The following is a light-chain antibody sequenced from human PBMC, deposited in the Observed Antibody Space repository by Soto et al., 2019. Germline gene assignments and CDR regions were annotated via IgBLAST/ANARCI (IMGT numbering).Light chain of an antibody. V-gene: IGKV1-5*03. CDR2: KAS. CDR3: QQYNSYSRFT. J-gene: IGKJ3*01. Sequence: DIQMTQSPSTLSASVGDRVTITCRASQSISSWLAWYQQKPGKAPKLLIYKASSLESGVPSRFSGSGSGTEFTLTISCLQPVDFATYYCQQYNSYSRFTFGPGTKVDIK. CDR1: QSISSW.